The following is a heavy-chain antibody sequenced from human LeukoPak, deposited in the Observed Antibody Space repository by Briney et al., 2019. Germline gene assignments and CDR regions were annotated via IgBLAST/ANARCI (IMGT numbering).Heavy chain of an antibody. J-gene: IGHJ5*02. CDR2: INPNTGDS. Sequence: ASVKVSCKAPGYTFTGYYMHWVRQAPGQGLEWVGWINPNTGDSSFAQRFQDRVTMTRDTSISTAYMEVSRLRYDDTAVYYCARPLRVTMIRGAAFRASSDFDPWGQGTLVTVSS. V-gene: IGHV1-2*02. CDR1: GYTFTGYY. CDR3: ARPLRVTMIRGAAFRASSDFDP. D-gene: IGHD3-10*01.